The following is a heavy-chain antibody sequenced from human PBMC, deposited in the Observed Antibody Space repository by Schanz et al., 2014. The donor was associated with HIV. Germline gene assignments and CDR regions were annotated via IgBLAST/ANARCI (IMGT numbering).Heavy chain of an antibody. J-gene: IGHJ6*02. CDR2: INHGGSP. V-gene: IGHV4-34*01. CDR1: GGSLSGHY. Sequence: QVQLKQWGAGLLKPSETLSLTCAVYGGSLSGHYWSWIRQSPGKGLEWIGEINHGGSPNYNASLKSRVPIPIDASKRQSSLEVTSGTAADTAVYYCARQGEDSVAARWFSGVDVWGQGTTVIVSS. CDR3: ARQGEDSVAARWFSGVDV. D-gene: IGHD6-6*01.